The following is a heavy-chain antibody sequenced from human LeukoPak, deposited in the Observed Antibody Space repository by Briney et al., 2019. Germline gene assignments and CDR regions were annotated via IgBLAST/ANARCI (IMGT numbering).Heavy chain of an antibody. Sequence: ASVKVSCKASGYTFTGYYMHWVRQAPGQGLEWMGWINPNSGGTNYAQKFQGRVTTTRDTSISTAYMELSRLRSDDTAVYYCARVGLYSSGWPDYWGQGTLVTVSS. CDR3: ARVGLYSSGWPDY. V-gene: IGHV1-2*02. CDR1: GYTFTGYY. D-gene: IGHD6-19*01. J-gene: IGHJ4*02. CDR2: INPNSGGT.